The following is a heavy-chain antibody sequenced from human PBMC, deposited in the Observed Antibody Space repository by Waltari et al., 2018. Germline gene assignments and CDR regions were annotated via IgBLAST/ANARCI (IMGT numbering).Heavy chain of an antibody. J-gene: IGHJ5*02. V-gene: IGHV3-7*01. CDR3: SVSLNH. CDR2: IKQDGSES. Sequence: EVQLVESGGGLVQPGGSLRLPYAASGFTFRNYWMDWVRQAPGKGREWVANIKQDGSESHYVDSVKGRFTISRDNAQNLLYLQINSLRDEDTAVYYCSVSLNHWGQGTLVTVSS. CDR1: GFTFRNYW.